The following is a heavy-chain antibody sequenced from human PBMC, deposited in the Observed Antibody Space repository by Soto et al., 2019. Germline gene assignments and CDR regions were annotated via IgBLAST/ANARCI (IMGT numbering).Heavy chain of an antibody. CDR3: ARDSTYDFWSGYHNATNWFDP. J-gene: IGHJ5*02. D-gene: IGHD3-3*01. CDR1: GYTFTSYG. Sequence: ASVKVSCKASGYTFTSYGISWVRQAPGQGLEWMGWISAYNGNTNYAQKLQGRVTITADKSTSTAYMELSSLRSEDTAVYYCARDSTYDFWSGYHNATNWFDPWGQGTLVTVSS. V-gene: IGHV1-18*01. CDR2: ISAYNGNT.